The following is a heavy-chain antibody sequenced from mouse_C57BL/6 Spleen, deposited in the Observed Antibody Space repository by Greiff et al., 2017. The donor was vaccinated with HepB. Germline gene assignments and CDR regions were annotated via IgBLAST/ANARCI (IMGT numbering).Heavy chain of an antibody. J-gene: IGHJ2*01. CDR3: ARGGLRRYFDY. V-gene: IGHV5-6*01. D-gene: IGHD2-4*01. CDR1: GFTFSSYG. Sequence: EVKVVESGGDLVKPGGSLKLSCAASGFTFSSYGMSWVRQTPDKRLEWVATISSCGRYTYYPDSVKGRFTISRDNAKNTLYLQMSSLKSEDTAMYDCARGGLRRYFDYWGQGTTLTVSS. CDR2: ISSCGRYT.